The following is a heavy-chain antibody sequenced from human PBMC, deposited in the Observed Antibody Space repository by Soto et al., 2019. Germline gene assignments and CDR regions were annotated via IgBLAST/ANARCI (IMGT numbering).Heavy chain of an antibody. V-gene: IGHV4-61*01. Sequence: LSLTCSVSGGSVQSGNHFWNWIRQPPGRGLEWLGYMYYTGVTNYNPSLKSRVSMSVDTSKDQFSLNLTSLTAADTAVYYCARGGEPLGYYGLDVWGQGTTVTVS. CDR3: ARGGEPLGYYGLDV. CDR2: MYYTGVT. J-gene: IGHJ6*02. CDR1: GGSVQSGNHF.